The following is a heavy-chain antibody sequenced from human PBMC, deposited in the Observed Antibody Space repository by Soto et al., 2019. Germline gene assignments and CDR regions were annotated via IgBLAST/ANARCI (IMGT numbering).Heavy chain of an antibody. CDR2: ISSSSSYI. V-gene: IGHV3-21*01. J-gene: IGHJ6*02. CDR1: GFTFSSYS. CDR3: ARADSSQNLYYYYGMDV. Sequence: PGGSLRLSCAASGFTFSSYSMNWVRQAPGEGLEWVSSISSSSSYIYYADSVKGRFTISRDNAKNSLYLQMNSLRAEDTAVYYCARADSSQNLYYYYGMDVWGQGTTVTSP. D-gene: IGHD6-13*01.